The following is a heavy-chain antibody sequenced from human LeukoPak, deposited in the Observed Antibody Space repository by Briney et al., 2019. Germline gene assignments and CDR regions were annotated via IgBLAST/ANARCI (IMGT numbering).Heavy chain of an antibody. V-gene: IGHV3-74*01. J-gene: IGHJ4*02. Sequence: PGGSLRLSCAASGFTFSSYWMHWVRQAPGKGLVWVSRINSDGSDTSYADSVQGRFTIYRDNAKNTLYLQMNSLRAEDTAVYYCARVVAVAGTKYHMRYFDYWGQGILVTVSS. D-gene: IGHD6-19*01. CDR3: ARVVAVAGTKYHMRYFDY. CDR2: INSDGSDT. CDR1: GFTFSSYW.